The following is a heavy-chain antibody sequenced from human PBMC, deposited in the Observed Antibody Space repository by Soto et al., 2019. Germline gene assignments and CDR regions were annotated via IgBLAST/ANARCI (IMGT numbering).Heavy chain of an antibody. CDR3: TRYDFWSGYSPNDAFDI. D-gene: IGHD3-3*01. CDR1: GFTFSNAW. V-gene: IGHV3-15*07. CDR2: IKSKTDGGTT. J-gene: IGHJ3*02. Sequence: GGSLRLSCAASGFTFSNAWMNWVRQAPGKGLEWVGRIKSKTDGGTTDYAAPVKGRFTISRDDSKNTLYLQMNSLKTEDTAVYYCTRYDFWSGYSPNDAFDIWGQGTMVTVSS.